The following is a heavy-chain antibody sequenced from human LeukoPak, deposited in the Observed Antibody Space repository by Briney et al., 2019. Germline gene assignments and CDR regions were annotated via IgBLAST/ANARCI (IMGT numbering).Heavy chain of an antibody. J-gene: IGHJ2*01. Sequence: GGSLRLSCAASGFTFSSSWMHWVRQGPGKGLVWVARMNGDGRTINYADSVKGRFTISRDNAKNTLYLQMNSLRAEDAAVYYCARAGNYYFDLWGRGTVVTVSS. CDR3: ARAGNYYFDL. D-gene: IGHD1-7*01. CDR2: MNGDGRTI. V-gene: IGHV3-74*01. CDR1: GFTFSSSW.